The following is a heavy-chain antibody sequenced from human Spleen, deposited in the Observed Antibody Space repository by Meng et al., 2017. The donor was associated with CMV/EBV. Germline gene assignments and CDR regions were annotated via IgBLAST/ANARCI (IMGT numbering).Heavy chain of an antibody. CDR1: GGSVNSGDYY. CDR3: VAYLVGIGGRGS. CDR2: IYYSGNT. D-gene: IGHD1-26*01. J-gene: IGHJ5*02. V-gene: IGHV4-61*08. Sequence: SETLSLTCTVSGGSVNSGDYYWSWIRQPPGKGLEWIGYIYYSGNTKYNPSLKSRVTISADTSKNQFSLKLASVTAADTAVYFCVAYLVGIGGRGSWGQGTLVTVSS.